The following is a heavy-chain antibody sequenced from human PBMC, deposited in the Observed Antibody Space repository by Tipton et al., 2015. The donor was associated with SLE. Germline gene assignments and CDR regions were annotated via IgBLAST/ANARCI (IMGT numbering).Heavy chain of an antibody. CDR1: GFTFSTSA. Sequence: GSLRLSCATSGFTFSTSAMNWVRQAPGKGLEWVSGISATSDNTYYADSVEGRFTISRDNSKNTLYLQMGSLRAEDMAAYYCARATHSSGWSYYFDYWGQGTLVTVSS. J-gene: IGHJ4*02. CDR2: ISATSDNT. D-gene: IGHD6-19*01. V-gene: IGHV3-23*01. CDR3: ARATHSSGWSYYFDY.